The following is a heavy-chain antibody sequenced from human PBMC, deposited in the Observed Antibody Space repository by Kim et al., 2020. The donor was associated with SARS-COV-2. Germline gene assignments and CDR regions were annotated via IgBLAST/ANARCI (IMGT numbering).Heavy chain of an antibody. V-gene: IGHV6-1*01. Sequence: GSVKSRITIKPDTSKNQFSLQLSSVTPEDTAVYYCARGPNYDFLSGYYDYWGQGTLVTVSS. CDR3: ARGPNYDFLSGYYDY. J-gene: IGHJ4*02. D-gene: IGHD3-3*01.